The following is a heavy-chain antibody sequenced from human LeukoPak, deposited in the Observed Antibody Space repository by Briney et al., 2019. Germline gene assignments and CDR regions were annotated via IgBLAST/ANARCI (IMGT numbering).Heavy chain of an antibody. V-gene: IGHV4-30-2*01. CDR2: IYHSGST. CDR3: ARDVGDSSGYPTMDFDY. J-gene: IGHJ4*02. D-gene: IGHD3-22*01. CDR1: GGSISSGGYY. Sequence: SQTLSLTCTVSGGSISSGGYYWSWIRQPPGKGLEWIGYIYHSGSTYYNPSLKSRVTISVDRSKNQFSLKLSSVTAADTAVYYCARDVGDSSGYPTMDFDYWGQGTLVTVSS.